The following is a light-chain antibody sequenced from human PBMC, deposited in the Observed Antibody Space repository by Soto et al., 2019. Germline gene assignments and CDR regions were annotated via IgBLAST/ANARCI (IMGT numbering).Light chain of an antibody. Sequence: QSALTQPASVSGSPGQSITISCTGTFSDVGSYNFVSWYQQHPGKAPKLMIYEDTKRPSGVSNRFSGSKSGYTASLTISGLQAEDEADYYCCSYAGSSTVVFGGGTKLTVL. J-gene: IGLJ2*01. CDR2: EDT. V-gene: IGLV2-23*01. CDR1: FSDVGSYNF. CDR3: CSYAGSSTVV.